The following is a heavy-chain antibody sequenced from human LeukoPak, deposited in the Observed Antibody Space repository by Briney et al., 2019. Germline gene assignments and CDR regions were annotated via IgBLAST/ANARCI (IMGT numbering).Heavy chain of an antibody. CDR3: ARAPARHCSSTSCYGPPPYYTDV. Sequence: GGSLRLSCAASGFTFSSYWMSWVRQAPGKGLEWVANIKQDGSEKYYVDSVKGRFTISRDNAKNSLYLQMNSLRAEDTAVYYCARAPARHCSSTSCYGPPPYYTDVWGKGTTVTVSS. CDR2: IKQDGSEK. D-gene: IGHD2-2*01. V-gene: IGHV3-7*01. CDR1: GFTFSSYW. J-gene: IGHJ6*03.